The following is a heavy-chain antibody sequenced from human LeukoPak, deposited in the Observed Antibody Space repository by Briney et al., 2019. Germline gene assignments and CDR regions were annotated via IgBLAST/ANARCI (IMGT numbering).Heavy chain of an antibody. Sequence: ASVKVSFKASGHTFTDYYMHWVRQAPGQGREWMGWINPNSGGTNYAQKFQGRVTMTSDTSISTAYMELRRLRSDDTAVYFCARGAPAAGDDPFDIWGQGTMVIVSS. V-gene: IGHV1-2*02. CDR2: INPNSGGT. D-gene: IGHD6-25*01. CDR3: ARGAPAAGDDPFDI. CDR1: GHTFTDYY. J-gene: IGHJ3*02.